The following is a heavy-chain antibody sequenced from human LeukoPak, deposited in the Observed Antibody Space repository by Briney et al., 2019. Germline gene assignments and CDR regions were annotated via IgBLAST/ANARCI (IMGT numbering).Heavy chain of an antibody. Sequence: PGGSLRLSCAPSGFTFSSYSKNWVRQAPGKGLEWGSSISSSSSYIYYADSVKSRFTNTRDNAKISLYLQMTSLRAEDTAVYYCARRGYDSSGYAFDIWGQGTMVTVSS. J-gene: IGHJ3*02. CDR3: ARRGYDSSGYAFDI. CDR2: ISSSSSYI. V-gene: IGHV3-21*01. CDR1: GFTFSSYS. D-gene: IGHD3-22*01.